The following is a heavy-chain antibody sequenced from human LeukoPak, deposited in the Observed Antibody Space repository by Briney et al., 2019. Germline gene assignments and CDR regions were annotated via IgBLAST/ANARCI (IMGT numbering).Heavy chain of an antibody. CDR1: GYSFTGHY. Sequence: ASVKVSCKASGYSFTGHYMHWVRQAPGQGLEWMGWINPKSGGTNYAQKFQGRVTMTRDTSISTAYMDMSSLRSDDTAVYYCARRGTYYYDSSGYYGAFDIWGQGTMVTVSS. CDR2: INPKSGGT. J-gene: IGHJ3*02. V-gene: IGHV1-2*02. D-gene: IGHD3-22*01. CDR3: ARRGTYYYDSSGYYGAFDI.